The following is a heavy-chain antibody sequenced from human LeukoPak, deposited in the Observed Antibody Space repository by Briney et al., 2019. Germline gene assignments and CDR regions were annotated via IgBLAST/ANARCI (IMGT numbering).Heavy chain of an antibody. CDR1: GFTFSSYS. Sequence: GGSLRLSCAASGFTFSSYSMNWVRQAPGKGLESVSSISGSSSYIYYADSVKGRFTISRDNAKNSLYLQMNSLRAEDTAVYYCARDLVQAAAGTHYFDYWGQGTLVTVSS. J-gene: IGHJ4*02. CDR3: ARDLVQAAAGTHYFDY. D-gene: IGHD6-13*01. CDR2: ISGSSSYI. V-gene: IGHV3-21*01.